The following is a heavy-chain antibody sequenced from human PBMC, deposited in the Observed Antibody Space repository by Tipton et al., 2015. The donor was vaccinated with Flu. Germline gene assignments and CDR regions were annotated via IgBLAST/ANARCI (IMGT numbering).Heavy chain of an antibody. CDR1: GGSINSNY. CDR2: IYYIGSA. J-gene: IGHJ3*02. V-gene: IGHV4-59*12. CDR3: ARSSGTLRLDTFDI. Sequence: TLSLTCSVSGGSINSNYWSWIRQPPGEGLQWIGSIYYIGSAHYNSSLKSRLTISVDPSKRLFSVRLNSVTAADTAVYYCARSSGTLRLDTFDIWGQGTMVTVSA. D-gene: IGHD1-26*01.